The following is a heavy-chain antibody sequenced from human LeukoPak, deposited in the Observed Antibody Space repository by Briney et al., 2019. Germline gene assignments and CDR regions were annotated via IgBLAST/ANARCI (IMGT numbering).Heavy chain of an antibody. CDR3: ARAVKWFGELTLYYYGMDV. Sequence: GGSLRLSCAASGFTFSSYEMNWVRQAPGKGLEWVSYISSSGSTIYYADSVKGRFTISRDNAKNSLYLQMNSLRAEDTAVYYCARAVKWFGELTLYYYGMDVWGQGTTVTVSS. CDR1: GFTFSSYE. D-gene: IGHD3-10*01. V-gene: IGHV3-48*03. CDR2: ISSSGSTI. J-gene: IGHJ6*02.